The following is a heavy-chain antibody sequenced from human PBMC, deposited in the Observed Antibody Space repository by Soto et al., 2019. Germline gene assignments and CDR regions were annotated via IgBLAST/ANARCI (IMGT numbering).Heavy chain of an antibody. D-gene: IGHD1-26*01. V-gene: IGHV1-69*01. CDR1: GGTFSRDS. CDR2: IIPIFGTA. CDR3: ARDGGRHSGGMDY. J-gene: IGHJ4*02. Sequence: QVQLVQSGAEVKKPGSSVKVSCKASGGTFSRDSINWVRQAPGQGLAWMGEIIPIFGTANYAQKFQGRVTITADESTSTAYMELSSLRSEDTAVYYCARDGGRHSGGMDYWGQGTLVTVSS.